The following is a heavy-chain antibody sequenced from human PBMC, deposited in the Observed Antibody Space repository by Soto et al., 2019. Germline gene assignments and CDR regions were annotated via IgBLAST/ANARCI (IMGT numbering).Heavy chain of an antibody. CDR3: ARDVWETTSMYYGLDV. D-gene: IGHD1-26*01. J-gene: IGHJ6*02. CDR2: IIGSGAIT. V-gene: IGHV3-23*01. CDR1: GFTFSSYA. Sequence: GGSLRLSCAASGFTFSSYAMSWVRLAPGKGLEWVSGIIGSGAITYYTDSVKGRFTISRDNSKNTLYLQMHSLRAEDTAVYYCARDVWETTSMYYGLDVWGLGTTVTVSS.